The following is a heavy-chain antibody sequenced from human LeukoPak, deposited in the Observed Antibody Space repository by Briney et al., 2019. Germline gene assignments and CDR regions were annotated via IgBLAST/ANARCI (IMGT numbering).Heavy chain of an antibody. CDR3: ARLYCSSTSCHKSY. CDR2: INHSGST. Sequence: SETLSLTCAVYGGSFSGYYWSWIRQPPGKGLEWIGEINHSGSTNYNPSLKSRVTISVDTSKNQFSLKLSSVTAADTAVYYCARLYCSSTSCHKSYWGQGTLVTVSS. V-gene: IGHV4-34*01. CDR1: GGSFSGYY. J-gene: IGHJ4*02. D-gene: IGHD2-2*01.